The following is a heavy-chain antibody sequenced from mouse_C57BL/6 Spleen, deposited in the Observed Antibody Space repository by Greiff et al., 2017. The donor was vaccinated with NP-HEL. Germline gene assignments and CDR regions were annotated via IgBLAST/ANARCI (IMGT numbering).Heavy chain of an antibody. Sequence: VQLQQSGPELVKPGASVKISCKASGYTFTDYYMNWVKQSHGKSLEWIGDINPNNGGTSYNQKFKGKATLTVDKSSSTAYMELRSLTSEDSAVYYCARIYYYGPRYFDVWGTGTTVTVSS. D-gene: IGHD1-1*01. V-gene: IGHV1-26*01. CDR1: GYTFTDYY. CDR3: ARIYYYGPRYFDV. CDR2: INPNNGGT. J-gene: IGHJ1*03.